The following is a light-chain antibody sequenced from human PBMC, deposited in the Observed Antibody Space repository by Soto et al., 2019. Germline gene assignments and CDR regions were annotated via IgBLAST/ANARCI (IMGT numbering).Light chain of an antibody. CDR3: LQSKGWPTWT. CDR2: DAS. J-gene: IGKJ1*01. Sequence: EIVMTQSPATLSVSPGEGATLSCRASQSVSTSLAWYQQKPGQAPRLLIYDASSRATGSPARFSGSGSGTEFTLTISSLQSEDFAVYHCLQSKGWPTWTFGQGTKVEV. V-gene: IGKV3-15*01. CDR1: QSVSTS.